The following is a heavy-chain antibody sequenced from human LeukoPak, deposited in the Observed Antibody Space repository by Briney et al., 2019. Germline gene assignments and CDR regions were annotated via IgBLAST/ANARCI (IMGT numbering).Heavy chain of an antibody. CDR3: AGLLYAGRVDY. Sequence: SETLSLTCTVSGGSISSSSYYWGWIRQPPGKGLEWIGSIYYSGSTYYNPSLKSRVTISVDTSKNQFSLKLSSVTAADTAVYYCAGLLYAGRVDYWGQGTLVTVSS. CDR2: IYYSGST. D-gene: IGHD2-2*02. J-gene: IGHJ4*02. CDR1: GGSISSSSYY. V-gene: IGHV4-39*01.